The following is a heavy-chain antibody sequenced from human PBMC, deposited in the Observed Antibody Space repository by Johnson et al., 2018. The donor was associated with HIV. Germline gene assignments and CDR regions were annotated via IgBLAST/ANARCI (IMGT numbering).Heavy chain of an antibody. D-gene: IGHD3-16*01. CDR3: AREWGVMTFGGVIPRNAFDI. J-gene: IGHJ3*02. CDR2: SNSDGTST. V-gene: IGHV3-74*01. CDR1: GLIFSRSW. Sequence: MLLVESGGGLIQPGGSLRLSCEASGLIFSRSWMHWVRQAPGKGLVWVSRSNSDGTSTSYADSVKGRFTISTDKAKNTLHLQMNSLIVEDTAVYYCAREWGVMTFGGVIPRNAFDIWGQGTMVTVSS.